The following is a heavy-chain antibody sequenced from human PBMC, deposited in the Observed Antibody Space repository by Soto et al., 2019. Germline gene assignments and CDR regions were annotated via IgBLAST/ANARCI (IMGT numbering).Heavy chain of an antibody. D-gene: IGHD5-12*01. J-gene: IGHJ5*02. Sequence: QVQLVESGGGVVQPGRSLRLSCAASGFTFSSYGMHWVRQAPGTGLEWVAVISYDGRNKYYADSVKGRFTMSRDTSKNTRYLQMNSLIAEDTAVYFFAKDPNGEWLRFRANWFDPWGQGTLVTVSS. CDR3: AKDPNGEWLRFRANWFDP. V-gene: IGHV3-30*18. CDR2: ISYDGRNK. CDR1: GFTFSSYG.